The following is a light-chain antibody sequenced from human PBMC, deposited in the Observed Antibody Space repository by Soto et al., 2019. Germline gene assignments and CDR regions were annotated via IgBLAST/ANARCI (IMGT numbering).Light chain of an antibody. CDR3: QTWGTGIWV. CDR2: LNSDGSH. V-gene: IGLV4-69*01. CDR1: SGHSSYA. Sequence: QSVLTQSPSASASLGASVKLTCTLSSGHSSYAIAWHQQQPEKGPRYLMKLNSDGSHNKGDGIPDRFSGSSSGAERYLTISRLQSEDEADYYCQTWGTGIWVFGGGTKLTVL. J-gene: IGLJ3*02.